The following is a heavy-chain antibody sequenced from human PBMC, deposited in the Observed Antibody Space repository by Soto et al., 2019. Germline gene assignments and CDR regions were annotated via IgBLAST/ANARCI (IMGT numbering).Heavy chain of an antibody. V-gene: IGHV1-3*01. CDR1: GYTCTRYA. CDR3: ARSLVRGGGGDYYYYGMDV. J-gene: IGHJ6*02. D-gene: IGHD2-15*01. CDR2: INAGNGNT. Sequence: ASVKVSCKASGYTCTRYAMHGVRQAPLQRRDWMGWINAGNGNTKYSQKFQGRVTITRDTSASTAYMELSSLRSEDTAVYYCARSLVRGGGGDYYYYGMDVWGQGTTVTVSS.